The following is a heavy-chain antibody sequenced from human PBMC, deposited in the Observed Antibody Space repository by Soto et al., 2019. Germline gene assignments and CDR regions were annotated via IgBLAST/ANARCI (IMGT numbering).Heavy chain of an antibody. J-gene: IGHJ6*02. CDR3: ARVGRSSSPYYYGMDV. CDR1: GYTFTSYA. V-gene: IGHV1-3*01. CDR2: INAGNGNT. Sequence: ASVKVSSKASGYTFTSYAMHWLRQAPGQRLEWMGWINAGNGNTKFSQKFQGRVTITRDTSASTAYMELSSLRSEDTAVYYCARVGRSSSPYYYGMDVWGQGNTVTVS. D-gene: IGHD6-6*01.